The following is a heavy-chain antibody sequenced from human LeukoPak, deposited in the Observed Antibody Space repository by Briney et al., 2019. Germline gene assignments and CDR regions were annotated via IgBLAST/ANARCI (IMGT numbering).Heavy chain of an antibody. CDR3: ARSHTQREFCGDDRCYPTVWWFDP. J-gene: IGHJ5*02. V-gene: IGHV1-8*01. Sequence: ASVKVSCKASGYTFINNDINWVRQAPGQGLERMAWIDPKNGNRGYAQNFQGRVTMTTDISINTAYLELSSLRSEDTAVYYCARSHTQREFCGDDRCYPTVWWFDPWGQGTLVTVSS. CDR1: GYTFINND. D-gene: IGHD2-21*01. CDR2: IDPKNGNR.